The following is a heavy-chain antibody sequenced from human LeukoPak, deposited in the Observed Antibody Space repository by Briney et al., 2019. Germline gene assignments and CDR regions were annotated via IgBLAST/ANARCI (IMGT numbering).Heavy chain of an antibody. CDR3: ARGYTYAFDS. V-gene: IGHV1-2*06. CDR2: IDPHSGGT. CDR1: GYTFSGYY. D-gene: IGHD5-18*01. Sequence: ASVKVSCKASGYTFSGYYMHWVRQAPGQGLEWMGRIDPHSGGTNYAQKFKDRVTMTGDTSISTVYMELSRLRSDDTAVFYCARGYTYAFDSWGQGTLVTVSS. J-gene: IGHJ4*02.